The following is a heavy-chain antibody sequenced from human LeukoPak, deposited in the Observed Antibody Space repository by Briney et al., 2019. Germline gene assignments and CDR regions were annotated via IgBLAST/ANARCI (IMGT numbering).Heavy chain of an antibody. Sequence: SQTLSLTCTVSVDSISSYFWSWIRQPPGKELEWIGYFYHSGNPNYNPSLQSRVTMSVDTSKTHFSLKLSSVTAADTAVYYCARHGSGGRAFDIWGQGTMVTVSS. V-gene: IGHV4-59*08. J-gene: IGHJ3*02. CDR1: VDSISSYF. CDR2: FYHSGNP. CDR3: ARHGSGGRAFDI. D-gene: IGHD3-10*01.